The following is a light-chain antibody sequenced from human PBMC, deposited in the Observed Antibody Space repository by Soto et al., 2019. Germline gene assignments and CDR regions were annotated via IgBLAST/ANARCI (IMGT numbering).Light chain of an antibody. Sequence: QSALTQPASVSGSPGQSITISCTGTSSDVGGYNYVSWYQQYPGKAPKLMIYDVDTRPSGVSNRFSGCKSGNTASLTISGLQADDEADYYCSSYTNSNTLVFGSGTKLTVL. CDR3: SSYTNSNTLV. V-gene: IGLV2-14*01. J-gene: IGLJ1*01. CDR2: DVD. CDR1: SSDVGGYNY.